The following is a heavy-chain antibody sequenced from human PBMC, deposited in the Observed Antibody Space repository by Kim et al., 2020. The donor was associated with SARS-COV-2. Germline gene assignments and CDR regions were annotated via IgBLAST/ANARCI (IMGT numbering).Heavy chain of an antibody. Sequence: SETLSLTCAVYGGSFSGYYWSWIRQPPGKGLEWIGEINHSGSTNYNPSLKSRVTISVDTSKNQFSLKLSSVTAADTAVYYCARCITIFGVVSIYYYYYMDVWGKGTTVTVSS. J-gene: IGHJ6*03. V-gene: IGHV4-34*01. CDR1: GGSFSGYY. D-gene: IGHD3-3*01. CDR2: INHSGST. CDR3: ARCITIFGVVSIYYYYYMDV.